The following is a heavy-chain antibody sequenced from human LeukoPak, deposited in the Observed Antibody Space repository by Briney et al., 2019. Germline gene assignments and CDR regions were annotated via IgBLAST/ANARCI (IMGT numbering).Heavy chain of an antibody. CDR3: AREVVRGPHKPGRGLGY. CDR2: IYPGDSDA. J-gene: IGHJ4*02. V-gene: IGHV5-51*01. D-gene: IGHD3-10*01. Sequence: GESLKISCKGSGYSFTSYWIGWVRQMPGKGLKWMGIIYPGDSDARYSPSFQGQVTISADKSISTAYLQWSSLKASDTAMYYCAREVVRGPHKPGRGLGYWGQGTLVTVSS. CDR1: GYSFTSYW.